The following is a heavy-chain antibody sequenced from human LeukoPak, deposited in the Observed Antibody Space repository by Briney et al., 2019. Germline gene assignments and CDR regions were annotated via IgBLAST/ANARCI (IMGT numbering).Heavy chain of an antibody. CDR3: ARGGPLRGYSGYDSY. V-gene: IGHV1-46*01. Sequence: ASVKVSCKASGYTFTSYYMHWVRQAPGQGLEWMGIINPSGGSTSYAQKFQGRVTMTRNTSISTAYMELSSLRSEDTAVYYCARGGPLRGYSGYDSYWGQGTLVTVSS. CDR2: INPSGGST. CDR1: GYTFTSYY. J-gene: IGHJ4*02. D-gene: IGHD5-12*01.